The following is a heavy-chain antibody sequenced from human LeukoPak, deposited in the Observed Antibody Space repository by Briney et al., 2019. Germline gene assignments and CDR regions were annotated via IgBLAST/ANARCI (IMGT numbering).Heavy chain of an antibody. Sequence: SETLSLTCAVSGGSISSSNWWSWVRQPPGKGLEWIGEIYHSGSTNYNPSLKSRVTISVDKSKNQFSLKLSSVTAADTAVYYCARSGIVGATTVQHWGQGTLVTVSS. J-gene: IGHJ1*01. CDR3: ARSGIVGATTVQH. CDR1: GGSISSSNW. CDR2: IYHSGST. V-gene: IGHV4-4*02. D-gene: IGHD1-26*01.